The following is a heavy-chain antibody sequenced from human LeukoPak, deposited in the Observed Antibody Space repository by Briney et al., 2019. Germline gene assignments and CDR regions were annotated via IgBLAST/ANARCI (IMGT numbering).Heavy chain of an antibody. CDR2: ISGSGGST. J-gene: IGHJ4*02. Sequence: GGSLRLSCAASGFTFSSYAMSWVRQAPGKGLEWVSAISGSGGSTYYADSVKGRFTISRDKSKNTLYLQMNSLRAEDTAVYYCARRAGGYSHPYDYWGQGVLVTVSS. V-gene: IGHV3-23*01. CDR1: GFTFSSYA. CDR3: ARRAGGYSHPYDY. D-gene: IGHD4-23*01.